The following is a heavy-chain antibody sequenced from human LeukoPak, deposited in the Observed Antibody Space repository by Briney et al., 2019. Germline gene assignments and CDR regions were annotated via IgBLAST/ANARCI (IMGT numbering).Heavy chain of an antibody. D-gene: IGHD1-1*01. CDR3: ARLTYNYNWFDP. Sequence: SETLSLTCTVSGGSINNSDYFWGWVRQPPGKGLESIGHIYYRGSTYYNPSLSSRVIMSVDTSKNQFSLRPFFVTAADTAVYFCARLTYNYNWFDPWGQGTLVTVSS. CDR1: GGSINNSDYF. CDR2: IYYRGST. V-gene: IGHV4-39*01. J-gene: IGHJ5*02.